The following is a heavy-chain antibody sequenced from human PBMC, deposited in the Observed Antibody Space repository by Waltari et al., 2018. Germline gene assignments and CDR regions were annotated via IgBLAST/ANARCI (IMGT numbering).Heavy chain of an antibody. CDR1: GYTFTSYD. J-gene: IGHJ6*02. Sequence: QVQLVQSGAEVKKPGASVKVSCKASGYTFTSYDISWVRQAPGQGLEWMGGIIPIFGTANYAQKFQGRVTITTDESTSTAYMELSSLRSEDTAVYYCARDRGYCSSTSCYANGMDVWGQGTTVTVSS. CDR2: IIPIFGTA. V-gene: IGHV1-69*01. D-gene: IGHD2-2*01. CDR3: ARDRGYCSSTSCYANGMDV.